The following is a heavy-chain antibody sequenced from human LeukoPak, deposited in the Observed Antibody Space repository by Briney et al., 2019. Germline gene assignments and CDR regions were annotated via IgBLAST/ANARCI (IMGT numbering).Heavy chain of an antibody. CDR3: ARDPEATHYYYYYYMDV. J-gene: IGHJ6*03. V-gene: IGHV1-24*01. Sequence: GASVKVSCKVSGYTLTELSMHWVRQAPGKGLEWMGGFDPEDGETIYARKFQGRVTMTEDTSTDTAYMELSSLRSEDTAVYYCARDPEATHYYYYYYMDVWGKGTTVTASS. CDR1: GYTLTELS. CDR2: FDPEDGET.